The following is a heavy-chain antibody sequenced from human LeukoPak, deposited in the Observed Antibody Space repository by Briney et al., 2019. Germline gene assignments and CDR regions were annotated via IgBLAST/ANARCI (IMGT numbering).Heavy chain of an antibody. CDR3: ARLGYYYDSCGYYENWFDP. Sequence: SETLSLTCTVSGGSISSSSYYWGWIRQPPGKGLEWIGSIYYSGSTYYNPSLKSRVTISVDTSKNQFSLKLSSVTAADTAVYYCARLGYYYDSCGYYENWFDPWGQGTLVTVSS. D-gene: IGHD3-22*01. CDR2: IYYSGST. V-gene: IGHV4-39*01. CDR1: GGSISSSSYY. J-gene: IGHJ5*02.